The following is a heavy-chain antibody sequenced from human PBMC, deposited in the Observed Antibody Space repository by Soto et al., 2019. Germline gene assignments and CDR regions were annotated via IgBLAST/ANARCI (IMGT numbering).Heavy chain of an antibody. V-gene: IGHV3-48*03. Sequence: GGSLRLSCAASGFTFSSYEMNWVRQAPGKGLEWVSYISSSGITIYYADSVKGRFTISRDNAKNSLYLQMNSLRAEDTAVYYCARTPPPGSSGYYLYYYYGMDVWGQGTTVTVSS. CDR3: ARTPPPGSSGYYLYYYYGMDV. CDR1: GFTFSSYE. J-gene: IGHJ6*02. D-gene: IGHD3-3*01. CDR2: ISSSGITI.